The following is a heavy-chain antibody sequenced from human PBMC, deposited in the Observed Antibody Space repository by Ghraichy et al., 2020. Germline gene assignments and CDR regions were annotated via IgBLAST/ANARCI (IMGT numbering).Heavy chain of an antibody. CDR1: GGTFSSYA. CDR2: IIPIFGTA. V-gene: IGHV1-69*13. D-gene: IGHD4-23*01. J-gene: IGHJ6*02. CDR3: ARFVGRWYGMDV. Sequence: SVKVSCKASGGTFSSYAISWVRQAPGQGLEWMGGIIPIFGTANYAQKFQGRVTITADESTSTAYMELSSLRSEDTAVYYCARFVGRWYGMDVWGQGTTVTVSS.